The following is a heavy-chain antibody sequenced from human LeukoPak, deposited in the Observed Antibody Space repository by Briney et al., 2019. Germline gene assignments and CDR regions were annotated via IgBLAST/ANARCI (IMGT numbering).Heavy chain of an antibody. CDR2: ISWDSGSI. V-gene: IGHV3-9*01. Sequence: GRSLRLTCAASGFTFDDYAMHWARQAPGKGLERVSGISWDSGSIGYADSVKGRFTISRDNAKNSLYLQMNSLRAEDTALYYCAKENSSSWYYYYGMDVWGQGTTVTVSS. CDR3: AKENSSSWYYYYGMDV. CDR1: GFTFDDYA. J-gene: IGHJ6*02. D-gene: IGHD6-13*01.